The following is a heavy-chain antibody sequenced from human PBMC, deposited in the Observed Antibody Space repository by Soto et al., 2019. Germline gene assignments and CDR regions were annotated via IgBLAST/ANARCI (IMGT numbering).Heavy chain of an antibody. J-gene: IGHJ5*02. CDR3: AREKGPYYYDSRAYQLNP. V-gene: IGHV1-69*04. D-gene: IGHD3-22*01. Sequence: ASVKVSCKASGGTFSSYTISWVRQAPGQGLEWMGRIIPILGIANYAQKFQGRVTITADKSTSTAYMELSSLRSEDTAVYYCAREKGPYYYDSRAYQLNPWCQGTLLTVSS. CDR1: GGTFSSYT. CDR2: IIPILGIA.